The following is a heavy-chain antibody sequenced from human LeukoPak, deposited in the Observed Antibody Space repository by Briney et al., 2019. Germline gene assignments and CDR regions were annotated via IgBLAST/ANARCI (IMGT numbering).Heavy chain of an antibody. V-gene: IGHV3-30*18. CDR2: ISYDGSNK. CDR3: AKDLDDSGFWDY. CDR1: GFTFSSYG. J-gene: IGHJ4*02. D-gene: IGHD3-22*01. Sequence: GGSLRLSCAASGFTFSSYGMHWVRQAPGKGLEWVAVISYDGSNKYYADSVKGRFTISRDNSKSTLYLQMNSLRAEDTAVYYCAKDLDDSGFWDYWGQGTLVTVSS.